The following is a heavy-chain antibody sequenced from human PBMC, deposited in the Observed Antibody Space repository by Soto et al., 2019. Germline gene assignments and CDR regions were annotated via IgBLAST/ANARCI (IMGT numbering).Heavy chain of an antibody. D-gene: IGHD5-18*01. V-gene: IGHV4-59*01. CDR1: GGSISSYY. Sequence: ETLSLTCTVSGGSISSYYWSWIRQPPGKGLEWIGYIYYSGSTNYNPSLKSRVTISVDTSKNQFPLKLSSVTAADTAVYYCARAGYSYGEDAFDIWGQGTMVTVSS. J-gene: IGHJ3*02. CDR3: ARAGYSYGEDAFDI. CDR2: IYYSGST.